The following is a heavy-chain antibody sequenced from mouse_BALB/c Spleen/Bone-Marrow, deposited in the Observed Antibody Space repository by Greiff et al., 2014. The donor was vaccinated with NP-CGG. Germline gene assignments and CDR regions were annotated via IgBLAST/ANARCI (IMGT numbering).Heavy chain of an antibody. CDR3: ARNCGDGKSFAY. CDR1: GFNIKDTY. D-gene: IGHD2-13*01. CDR2: IDPANGNT. V-gene: IGHV14-3*02. J-gene: IGHJ3*01. Sequence: VQLQQSGAELVKPGASVKLSCTASGFNIKDTYMHWVKQRPEQGLEWIGRIDPANGNTKYDPKFQGKATITADTSSNTAYLQLSSLTSEDTAVYYCARNCGDGKSFAYWGQGTLVTVSA.